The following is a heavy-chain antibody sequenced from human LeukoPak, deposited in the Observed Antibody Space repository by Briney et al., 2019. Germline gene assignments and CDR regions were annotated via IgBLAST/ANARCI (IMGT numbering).Heavy chain of an antibody. V-gene: IGHV3-49*04. CDR1: GFTFGDYA. D-gene: IGHD6-19*01. J-gene: IGHJ6*02. CDR2: IRSKAYGGTT. Sequence: PGGSLRLSCTASGFTFGDYAMSWVRQAPGKGLEWVGFIRSKAYGGTTEYAASVKGRFTISRDDSKSIAYLQMNSLKTEDTAVYYCTSLQGPNAVAGAFDYYYGMDVWGQGTLVTVSS. CDR3: TSLQGPNAVAGAFDYYYGMDV.